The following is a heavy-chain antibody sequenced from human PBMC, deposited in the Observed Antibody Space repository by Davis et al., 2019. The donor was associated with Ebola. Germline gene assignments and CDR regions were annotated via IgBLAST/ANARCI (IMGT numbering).Heavy chain of an antibody. J-gene: IGHJ6*03. D-gene: IGHD6-6*01. CDR1: GGSFTGYY. V-gene: IGHV4-34*01. CDR2: INHSGST. Sequence: SETLSLTWAVYGGSFTGYYWSWIRQPPGKGLEWIGEINHSGSTDYNPSLKSRVTISADTSKNQFSLKLSSVTAADTAVYYCARGIAARYYYYYMDVWGKGTTVTVSS. CDR3: ARGIAARYYYYYMDV.